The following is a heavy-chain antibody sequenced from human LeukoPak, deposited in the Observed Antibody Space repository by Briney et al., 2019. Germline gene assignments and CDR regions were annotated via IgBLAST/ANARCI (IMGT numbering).Heavy chain of an antibody. CDR2: ISYDGSNK. Sequence: HPGGSLRLSCAASGFTFSSYGMHWVRQAPGKGLEWVAVISYDGSNKYYADSVKGRFTISRDNSKNTLYLQMNSLRAEDTAVYYCANSGVVVPAAAHFDYWGQGTLVTVSS. CDR3: ANSGVVVPAAAHFDY. D-gene: IGHD2-2*01. J-gene: IGHJ4*02. CDR1: GFTFSSYG. V-gene: IGHV3-30*18.